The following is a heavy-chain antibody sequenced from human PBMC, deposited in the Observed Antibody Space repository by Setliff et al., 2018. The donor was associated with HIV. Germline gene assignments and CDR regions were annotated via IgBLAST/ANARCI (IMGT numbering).Heavy chain of an antibody. CDR3: AKLGDSTGVYSYFDY. J-gene: IGHJ4*02. CDR2: IYHSGGT. CDR1: NGSISSGDHY. Sequence: SETLSLTCTVSNGSISSGDHYWNWIRQHPGKGLEWIGYIYHSGGTYYTPSLQSRVTMSLDTSKNQFSLKLSSVTAADTAVYYCAKLGDSTGVYSYFDYWGQGMLVTVSS. D-gene: IGHD7-27*01. V-gene: IGHV4-31*03.